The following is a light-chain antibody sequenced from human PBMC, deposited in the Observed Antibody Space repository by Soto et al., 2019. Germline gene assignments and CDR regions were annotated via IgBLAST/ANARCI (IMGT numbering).Light chain of an antibody. J-gene: IGKJ1*01. CDR3: QQYNNWPPDRT. Sequence: EIVMTQSPATLSVSPGERATLSCRASQSVGSNLAWYQLKPGQAPRLLIYGASTRATGIPARFSGSGSGTDFTLTSSSLHSEDFAIYFCQQYNNWPPDRTFGQGTKVEIK. V-gene: IGKV3-15*01. CDR2: GAS. CDR1: QSVGSN.